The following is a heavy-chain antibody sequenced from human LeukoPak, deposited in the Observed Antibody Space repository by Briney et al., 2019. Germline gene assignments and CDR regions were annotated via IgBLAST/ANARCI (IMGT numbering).Heavy chain of an antibody. D-gene: IGHD6-19*01. CDR1: GGSISSDSYY. V-gene: IGHV4-39*01. CDR3: ASLAVAGLSEGY. Sequence: PSETLFLTCTVSGGSISSDSYYWAWIRQPPGKGLEWIASIYYSGSTYYNPSLKSRVTISVDTSRNQFSLKLNSVTAADTAVYYCASLAVAGLSEGYWGQGTLVIVSS. J-gene: IGHJ4*02. CDR2: IYYSGST.